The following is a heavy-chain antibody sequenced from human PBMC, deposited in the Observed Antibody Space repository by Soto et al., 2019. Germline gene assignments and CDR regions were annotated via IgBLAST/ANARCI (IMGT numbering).Heavy chain of an antibody. CDR1: GGSISSGGYY. J-gene: IGHJ3*02. CDR3: ARDMIRLPRAFDI. Sequence: QVQLQESGPGLVKPSQTLSLTCTVSGGSISSGGYYWSWIRQHPGKGLEWIGYSYYSGSTYYNPSLKSRVTISVDTSKNQFSLKLSSVTAADTAVYYCARDMIRLPRAFDIWGQGTMVTVSS. D-gene: IGHD6-25*01. CDR2: SYYSGST. V-gene: IGHV4-31*03.